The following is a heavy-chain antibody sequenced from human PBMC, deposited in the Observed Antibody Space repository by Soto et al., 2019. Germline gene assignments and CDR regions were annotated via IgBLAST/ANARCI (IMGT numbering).Heavy chain of an antibody. D-gene: IGHD3-10*01. CDR3: ARDYSGNGAIDY. V-gene: IGHV3-30-3*01. CDR2: ISNAGTYK. CDR1: RFTFSSYA. Sequence: QVQLVESGGGVVQPGRSLRLSCAASRFTFSSYAMHWVRLAPGKGLQWVAVISNAGTYKYYADSVKGRFTISRDNSKNTLYLQMNSLRAEDTAVYYCARDYSGNGAIDYWGQGTLVSVSS. J-gene: IGHJ4*02.